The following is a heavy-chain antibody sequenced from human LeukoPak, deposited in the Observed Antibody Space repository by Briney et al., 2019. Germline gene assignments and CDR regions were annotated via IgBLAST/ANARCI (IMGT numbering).Heavy chain of an antibody. CDR3: ARYGLSDSSGYFYGY. V-gene: IGHV4-59*08. D-gene: IGHD3-22*01. Sequence: PSETLSLTCTVSGGSISSYFWSWIRQPPGKGLEWIGYIYYNGITNYNPSLESRVTISVDTSKNQFSLKLTSVTAADSAVYFCARYGLSDSSGYFYGYWGQGTLVTVSS. J-gene: IGHJ4*02. CDR2: IYYNGIT. CDR1: GGSISSYF.